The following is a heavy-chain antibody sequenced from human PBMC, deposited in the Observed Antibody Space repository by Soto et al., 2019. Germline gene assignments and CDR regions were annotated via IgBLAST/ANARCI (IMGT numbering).Heavy chain of an antibody. CDR3: ARRDYFDWFLDY. D-gene: IGHD3-9*01. V-gene: IGHV3-74*01. CDR2: IDTDGGTT. Sequence: GGSLRLSCAASGFTFSNYWMHWVRQTPGKGLVWISRIDTDGGTTRYVDSVKGRFTMSRDNAKNTLYLQMNSLRPEDTGVYFCARRDYFDWFLDYWGQGTLVTVSS. CDR1: GFTFSNYW. J-gene: IGHJ4*02.